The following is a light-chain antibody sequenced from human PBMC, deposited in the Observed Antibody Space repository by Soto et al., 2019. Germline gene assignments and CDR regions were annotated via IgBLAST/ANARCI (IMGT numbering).Light chain of an antibody. J-gene: IGKJ1*01. CDR1: QSVGSSY. CDR2: GAS. Sequence: ETVLTQSPGTLSLSPGERATLSCRASQSVGSSYLAWYQQKPAQAPRLLIYGASNRATGIPDRFSGSGSGTDFTLTISRLEPEDFAVYYCQHFGSSPPSWSFDPGTKVEVK. CDR3: QHFGSSPPSWS. V-gene: IGKV3-20*01.